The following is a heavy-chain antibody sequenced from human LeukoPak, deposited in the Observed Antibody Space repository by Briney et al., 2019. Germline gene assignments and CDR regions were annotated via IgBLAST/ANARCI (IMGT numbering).Heavy chain of an antibody. CDR3: ARDSCSSTSCRKKFDN. J-gene: IGHJ4*02. V-gene: IGHV4-39*07. CDR2: IYFSGST. CDR1: GDSVSSANYY. Sequence: SETLSLTSTVSGDSVSSANYYWGWVRQPPGKGLEWIGSIYFSGSTYYNPSLKSRVTISVGTSKVQFSLKLSSVTAADTAVYYCARDSCSSTSCRKKFDNWGQGTLVTVSS. D-gene: IGHD2-2*01.